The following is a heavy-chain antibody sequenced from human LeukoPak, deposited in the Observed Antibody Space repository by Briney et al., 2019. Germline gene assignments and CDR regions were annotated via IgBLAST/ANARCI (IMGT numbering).Heavy chain of an antibody. CDR1: GGTFSSYA. CDR2: IIPIFGTA. J-gene: IGHJ4*02. V-gene: IGHV1-69*06. CDR3: ASEGQWLVLDY. D-gene: IGHD6-19*01. Sequence: SVKVSCKASGGTFSSYAISWVRQAPGQGLEWMGGIIPIFGTANYAQKFQGRVTITADKSTSTAYMELSSLRSEDTAVYYCASEGQWLVLDYWGQGTLVTVSS.